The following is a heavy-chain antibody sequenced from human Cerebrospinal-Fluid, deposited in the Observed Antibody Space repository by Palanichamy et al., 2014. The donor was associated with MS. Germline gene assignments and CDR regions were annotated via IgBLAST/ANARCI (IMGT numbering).Heavy chain of an antibody. CDR1: GGSISGGGYS. Sequence: QVKLQQSGPDLVKPSQTLSLTCAVSGGSISGGGYSWSWIRQPPGKGLEWIGYIFDNGNTYYNLSLKSRVAISIDTSKNQFSLKLSSVTAADTAVYYCARVHRGWTGYFGVRREPSHYGLDVWGQGTTVTVSS. CDR3: ARVHRGWTGYFGVRREPSHYGLDV. D-gene: IGHD3/OR15-3a*01. V-gene: IGHV4-30-4*07. CDR2: IFDNGNT. J-gene: IGHJ6*02.